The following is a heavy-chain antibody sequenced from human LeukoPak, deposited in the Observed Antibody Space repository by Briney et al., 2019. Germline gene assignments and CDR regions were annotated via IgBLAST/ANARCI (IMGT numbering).Heavy chain of an antibody. J-gene: IGHJ5*02. Sequence: SETLSLTCAVYGGSFSGYYWSWIRQPPGKGLEWIGEINHSGSTNYNPSLKSRVTISVDTSKNQFSLALSSVTAADTAVYYCARERSIAARPINWFAPWGQGTLVTVSS. CDR1: GGSFSGYY. D-gene: IGHD6-6*01. CDR2: INHSGST. CDR3: ARERSIAARPINWFAP. V-gene: IGHV4-34*01.